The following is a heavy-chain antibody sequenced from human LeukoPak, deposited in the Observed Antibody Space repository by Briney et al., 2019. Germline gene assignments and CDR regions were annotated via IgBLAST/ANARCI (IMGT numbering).Heavy chain of an antibody. V-gene: IGHV1-24*01. J-gene: IGHJ3*02. CDR1: GYTLTELS. CDR2: FDPEDGET. CDR3: ARVEYYYGSIGAFDI. D-gene: IGHD3-10*01. Sequence: ASVKVSCKVSGYTLTELSMHWVRQAPGKGLEWMGGFDPEDGETIYAQKFQGRVTMTEDTSTDTAYMELSSLRSEDTAVYYCARVEYYYGSIGAFDIWGQGTMVTVSS.